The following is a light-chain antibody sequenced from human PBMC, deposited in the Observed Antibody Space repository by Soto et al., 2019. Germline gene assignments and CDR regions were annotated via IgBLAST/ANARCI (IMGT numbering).Light chain of an antibody. V-gene: IGLV2-14*01. CDR1: TSDVGSHNF. J-gene: IGLJ3*02. CDR2: EVT. CDR3: SSFTNSILV. Sequence: QSALTQPASVSGSPGQSITISCTGTTSDVGSHNFVSWYQQLPGKAPKLLIYEVTNRPSGTSNRFSGSKSGNTASLTISGLQAEDEAAYYCSSFTNSILVFGGGTKVTVL.